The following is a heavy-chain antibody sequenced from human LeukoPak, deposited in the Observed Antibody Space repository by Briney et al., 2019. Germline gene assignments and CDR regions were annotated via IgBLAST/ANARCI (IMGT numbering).Heavy chain of an antibody. CDR2: TFAGYSYT. Sequence: GESLKISCQSSGYNFTPYWIVWVRQMPGKGLEWMGITFAGYSYTIYSPSFQGQVTISVDKSISTAYLQWSSLKASDTAMYYCARHVSESSGWYDIMVFDYWGQGTLVTVSS. J-gene: IGHJ4*02. D-gene: IGHD6-19*01. CDR3: ARHVSESSGWYDIMVFDY. CDR1: GYNFTPYW. V-gene: IGHV5-51*01.